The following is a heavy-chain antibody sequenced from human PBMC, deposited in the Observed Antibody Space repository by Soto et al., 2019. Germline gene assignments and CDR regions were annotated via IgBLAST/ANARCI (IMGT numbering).Heavy chain of an antibody. J-gene: IGHJ2*01. CDR1: GYALTSSG. CDR2: ISEYNGNI. CDR3: ARRSTDTAFWYFDL. V-gene: IGHV1-18*04. Sequence: QVQLVQSGAEVKKPGASVKVSCKASGYALTSSGITWVRQAPGKGLEWMGWISEYNGNIDYAEKSQTRVALTTDTSTGTAFMELRDLRSDDTAVYYCARRSTDTAFWYFDLWGRGTLVTVSS. D-gene: IGHD3-3*02.